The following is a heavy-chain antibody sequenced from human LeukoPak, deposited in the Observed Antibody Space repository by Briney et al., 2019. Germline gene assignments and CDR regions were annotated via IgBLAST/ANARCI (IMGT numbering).Heavy chain of an antibody. D-gene: IGHD1-26*01. CDR3: AKRTAYSGSYFDY. J-gene: IGHJ4*02. Sequence: GGSLRLSCAASGFTFSSYGMHWVRQAPGKGLEWVAVIWYDGSNKYYADSVKGRFTISRDNSKNTLYLQMNSLRAEDTAVYYCAKRTAYSGSYFDYWGQGTLVTVSS. CDR2: IWYDGSNK. CDR1: GFTFSSYG. V-gene: IGHV3-33*06.